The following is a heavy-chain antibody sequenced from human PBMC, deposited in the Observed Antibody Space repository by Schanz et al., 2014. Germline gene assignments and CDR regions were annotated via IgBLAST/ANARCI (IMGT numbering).Heavy chain of an antibody. CDR3: ARGDMVRGVFDY. CDR2: TYLGGNT. D-gene: IGHD3-10*01. V-gene: IGHV3-66*01. CDR1: GFSISDHT. J-gene: IGHJ4*02. Sequence: EVQLVESGGGLVQPGGSLRLSCAASGFSISDHTMRWDRQAPGKGLEPVSVTYLGGNTDYADSVKGRFTISRDDSKNTLYLQMNSLRTEDTAVYYCARGDMVRGVFDYWGQGTLVTVSS.